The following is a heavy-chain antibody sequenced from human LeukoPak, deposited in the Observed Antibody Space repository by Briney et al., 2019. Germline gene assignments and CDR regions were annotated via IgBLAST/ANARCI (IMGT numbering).Heavy chain of an antibody. CDR1: GGSVSSGSYY. CDR3: ARRGRGTSGYLDY. CDR2: IYYSGST. V-gene: IGHV4-61*01. J-gene: IGHJ4*02. D-gene: IGHD2-15*01. Sequence: SETLSLTCTVSGGSVSSGSYYWSWIRQPPGKGLEWIGYIYYSGSTNYNPSLKSRVTISVDTSKNQFSLKLSSVTAADTAVYYCARRGRGTSGYLDYWGQGTLVTVSS.